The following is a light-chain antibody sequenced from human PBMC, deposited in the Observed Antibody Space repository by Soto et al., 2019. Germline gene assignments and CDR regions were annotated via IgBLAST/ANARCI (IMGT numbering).Light chain of an antibody. CDR1: QSISFY. CDR3: QQTYSIPRT. Sequence: DIQMTQSPSTLSASVGDRVTISCRASQSISFYLNWYLQKPGKAPELLIAAESSLYSAVPSRFSGSGSGTNFTLTISSLQPEDFATYYCQQTYSIPRTFGGGTKVDIK. J-gene: IGKJ4*01. CDR2: AES. V-gene: IGKV1-39*01.